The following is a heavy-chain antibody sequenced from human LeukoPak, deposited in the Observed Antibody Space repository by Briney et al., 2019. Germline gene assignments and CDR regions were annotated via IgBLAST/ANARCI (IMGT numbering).Heavy chain of an antibody. V-gene: IGHV3-48*03. D-gene: IGHD1-26*01. CDR3: ARGGAQRYSSLFHH. CDR1: VFTFTSYE. J-gene: IGHJ4*02. Sequence: GGSLRLSCVASVFTFTSYEMNWVRQAPGKGLEWLAYISGRSSITDYADSVKGRFTISRDDTKNSLYLQMNSLRAGDTAAYYCARGGAQRYSSLFHHWGQGTLVTVSS. CDR2: ISGRSSIT.